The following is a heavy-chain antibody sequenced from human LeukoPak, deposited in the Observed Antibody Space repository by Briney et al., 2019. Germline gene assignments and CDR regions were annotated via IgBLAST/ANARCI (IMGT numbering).Heavy chain of an antibody. Sequence: PGRSLRLSCAASGFTFTNYAMHWVRQTPGKGLERVALISSDGSKNIYADPVKGRFTVSRDNSKNTLYLQMNSLRAEDTAVYYCVKGLVQTTMSYSVDYWGQGALVTVSS. CDR2: ISSDGSKN. CDR3: VKGLVQTTMSYSVDY. D-gene: IGHD1-1*01. V-gene: IGHV3-30*18. J-gene: IGHJ4*02. CDR1: GFTFTNYA.